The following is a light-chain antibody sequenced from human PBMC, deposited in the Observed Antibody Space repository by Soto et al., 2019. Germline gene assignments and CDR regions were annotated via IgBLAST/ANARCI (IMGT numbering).Light chain of an antibody. V-gene: IGKV3-20*01. CDR3: QQYVSWT. CDR2: GAS. CDR1: QSISSNY. Sequence: EIGLTQSPGTLSVSPGERATLSCRASQSISSNYLAWYQQKPGQAPRILIYGASSRATGIPDRFSGSGSGTDFTLTISSLEPEDSAIYYCQQYVSWTFGQGTKVEIK. J-gene: IGKJ1*01.